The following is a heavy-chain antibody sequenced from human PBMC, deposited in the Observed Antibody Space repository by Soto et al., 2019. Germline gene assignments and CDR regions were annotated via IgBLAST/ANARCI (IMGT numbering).Heavy chain of an antibody. V-gene: IGHV4-39*01. CDR2: IYYSGST. D-gene: IGHD1-26*01. J-gene: IGHJ4*02. Sequence: QLQLQESGPGLVKPSETLSLTCTVSGGSVSSDSYNWDWIRQPPGKGLEWIGTIYYSGSTDYNPSLKSRVTISEATSNNQFSLKVTSVTAADPAVYYWARWGRRGAQAGMFDSWGQGTLVTVSS. CDR1: GGSVSSDSYN. CDR3: ARWGRRGAQAGMFDS.